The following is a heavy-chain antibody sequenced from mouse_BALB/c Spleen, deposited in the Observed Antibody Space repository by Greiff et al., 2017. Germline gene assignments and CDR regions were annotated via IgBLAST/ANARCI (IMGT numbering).Heavy chain of an antibody. CDR3: ARGYYDYDAWFAY. Sequence: EVQRVESGGGLVKPGGSLKLSCAASGFTFSSYCMSLVRQTPEKRLEWVASISSGGSTYYPDSVKGRFTISRDNARNILYLQMSSLMSEDTAMYYCARGYYDYDAWFAYWGQGTLVTVSA. V-gene: IGHV5-6-5*01. CDR1: GFTFSSYC. J-gene: IGHJ3*01. D-gene: IGHD2-4*01. CDR2: ISSGGST.